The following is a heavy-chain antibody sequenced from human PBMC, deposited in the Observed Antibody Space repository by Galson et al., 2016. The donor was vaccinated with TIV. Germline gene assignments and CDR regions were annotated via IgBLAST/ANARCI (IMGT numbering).Heavy chain of an antibody. CDR2: ISGSGLST. D-gene: IGHD3-10*01. J-gene: IGHJ6*03. Sequence: LRLSCAASGFTFSSYAMSWVRQAPGKGLEWVSTISGSGLSTYYADSVKGRFTISRDNSKNTLFLQMNSLRAEDTATYYCANGGSGTYYVMYYYMDVWGKGTTVTVSS. CDR1: GFTFSSYA. V-gene: IGHV3-23*01. CDR3: ANGGSGTYYVMYYYMDV.